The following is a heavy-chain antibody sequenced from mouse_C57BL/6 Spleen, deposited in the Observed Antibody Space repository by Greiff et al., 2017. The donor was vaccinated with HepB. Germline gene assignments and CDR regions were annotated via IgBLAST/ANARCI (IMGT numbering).Heavy chain of an antibody. J-gene: IGHJ2*01. D-gene: IGHD1-1*02. V-gene: IGHV7-3*01. CDR2: IRNKANGYTT. Sequence: EVKLMESGGGLVQPGGSLSLSCAASGFTFTDYYMSWVRQPPGKALEWLGFIRNKANGYTTEYSASVKGRFTISRDNSQSILYLQMNALRAEDSATYYCARSYYQYYFDYWGQGTTLTVTS. CDR1: GFTFTDYY. CDR3: ARSYYQYYFDY.